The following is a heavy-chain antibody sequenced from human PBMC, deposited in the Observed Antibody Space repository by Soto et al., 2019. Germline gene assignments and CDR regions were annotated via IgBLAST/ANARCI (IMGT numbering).Heavy chain of an antibody. CDR3: ARRMAAPSGYSALAAFDI. Sequence: GASVKVSCKASGGTFSSYTISWVRQAPGQGLEWMGRIIPILDIANYAQKFQGRVTITADKSTGTAYMELSSLRSEDTAVYYCARRMAAPSGYSALAAFDIWGQETMVTVSS. V-gene: IGHV1-69*02. CDR2: IIPILDIA. D-gene: IGHD5-12*01. CDR1: GGTFSSYT. J-gene: IGHJ3*02.